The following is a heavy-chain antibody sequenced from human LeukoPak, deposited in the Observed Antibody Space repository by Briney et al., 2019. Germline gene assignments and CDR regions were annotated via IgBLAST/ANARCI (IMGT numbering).Heavy chain of an antibody. J-gene: IGHJ6*03. CDR1: GFNFRDYY. CDR3: AKDGIVVVPAAPRYYYYYMDV. Sequence: GGSLRLSCVASGFNFRDYYMGWIRQAPGKGLEWVSYISSSGSTIYYAASVRGRFTISRDNAKNSLYLQMNSLRAEDTAVYYCAKDGIVVVPAAPRYYYYYMDVWGKGTTVTVSS. CDR2: ISSSGSTI. V-gene: IGHV3-11*04. D-gene: IGHD2-2*01.